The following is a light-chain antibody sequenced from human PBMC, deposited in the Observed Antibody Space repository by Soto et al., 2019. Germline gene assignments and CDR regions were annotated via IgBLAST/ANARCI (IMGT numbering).Light chain of an antibody. J-gene: IGKJ4*01. Sequence: EIVLTQSPATLSLSPGERATLSCRASQIVGSYLAWYQQKPGQAPRLLIYDASTRATGIPARFSGSGSGTDFTRTISSLEPEDFAVYFCQQRTNWPPVTFGGGTKVEIK. CDR3: QQRTNWPPVT. V-gene: IGKV3-11*01. CDR1: QIVGSY. CDR2: DAS.